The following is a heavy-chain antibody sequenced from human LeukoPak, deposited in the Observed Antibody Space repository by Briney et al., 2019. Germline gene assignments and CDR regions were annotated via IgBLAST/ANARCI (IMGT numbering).Heavy chain of an antibody. CDR2: IIPILGIA. CDR1: GGTFSSYA. Sequence: ASVTVSCKASGGTFSSYAISWVRQAPGQGLEWMGRIIPILGIANYAQKFQGRVTITADKSTSTAYMELSSLRSEDTAVYYCARDEDGSGYYYYYYGMDVWGQGTTVTVSS. CDR3: ARDEDGSGYYYYYYGMDV. V-gene: IGHV1-69*04. J-gene: IGHJ6*02. D-gene: IGHD3-22*01.